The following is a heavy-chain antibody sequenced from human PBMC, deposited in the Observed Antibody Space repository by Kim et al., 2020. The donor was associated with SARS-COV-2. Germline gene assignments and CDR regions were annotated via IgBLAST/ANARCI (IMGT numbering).Heavy chain of an antibody. D-gene: IGHD4-17*01. Sequence: SETLSLTCTVSGGSISSGGYYWSWIRQHPGKGLEWIGYIYYSGSTYYNPSLKSRVTISVDTSKNQFSLKLSSVTAADTAVYYCAREANDYGVGWFDPWGQGTLVTVSS. V-gene: IGHV4-31*03. CDR1: GGSISSGGYY. CDR3: AREANDYGVGWFDP. CDR2: IYYSGST. J-gene: IGHJ5*02.